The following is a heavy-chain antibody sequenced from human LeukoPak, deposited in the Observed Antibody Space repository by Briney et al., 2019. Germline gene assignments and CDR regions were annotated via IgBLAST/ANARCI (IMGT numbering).Heavy chain of an antibody. V-gene: IGHV4-59*01. CDR2: IYYSGST. Sequence: KPSETLSLTCTVSGGSISRYYWSWIRQPPGKGLEGIGYIYYSGSTNYNPSLKSRVTISVDTSKNEFSLKMSCVTAADTAVYYCARSGISFHLEWLPHFDYWGQGTLVTVSS. D-gene: IGHD3-3*01. CDR3: ARSGISFHLEWLPHFDY. CDR1: GGSISRYY. J-gene: IGHJ4*02.